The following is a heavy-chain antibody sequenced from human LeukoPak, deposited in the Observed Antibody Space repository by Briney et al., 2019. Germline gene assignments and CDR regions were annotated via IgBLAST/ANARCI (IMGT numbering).Heavy chain of an antibody. V-gene: IGHV3-48*03. CDR2: ISSSGSTM. Sequence: GGSLRLSCAASGFTFSSYEMNWVRQAPGKGPEWVSYISSSGSTMYYADSVKGRFTISRDNAKNSLYLQMNSLRAEDTAVYYCARDGSGWYHYFDYWGQGTLVTVSS. J-gene: IGHJ4*02. CDR1: GFTFSSYE. D-gene: IGHD6-19*01. CDR3: ARDGSGWYHYFDY.